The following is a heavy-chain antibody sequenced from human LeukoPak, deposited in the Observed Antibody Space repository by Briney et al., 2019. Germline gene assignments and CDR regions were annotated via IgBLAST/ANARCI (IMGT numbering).Heavy chain of an antibody. CDR1: GGSISSSSYY. Sequence: SETLSLTCAVSGGSISSSSYYWGWIRQPPGKGLEWIVSIYYSGSTYYNPSLKSRVTISVDTPKNQFSLKLSSVTAADTAVYYCARGYYYDSSGYDAFDIWGQGTMVTVSS. V-gene: IGHV4-39*07. D-gene: IGHD3-22*01. J-gene: IGHJ3*02. CDR2: IYYSGST. CDR3: ARGYYYDSSGYDAFDI.